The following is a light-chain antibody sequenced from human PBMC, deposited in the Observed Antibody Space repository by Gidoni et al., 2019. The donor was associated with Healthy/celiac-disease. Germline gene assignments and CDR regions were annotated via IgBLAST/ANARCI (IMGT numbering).Light chain of an antibody. CDR1: QSISSW. CDR2: KAS. J-gene: IGKJ2*01. CDR3: QQYNSYRYT. Sequence: DIQMTQSPSTLSASVGDRVTITCRASQSISSWLAWYQQKPGKAPKLLIYKASSLESGVPSRFSGGGSGTEFTLPISSLQPDDFAPYYCQQYNSYRYTFGQGTKLEIK. V-gene: IGKV1-5*03.